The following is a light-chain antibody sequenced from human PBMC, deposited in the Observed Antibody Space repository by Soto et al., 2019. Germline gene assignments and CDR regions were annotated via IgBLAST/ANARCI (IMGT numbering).Light chain of an antibody. CDR2: DAS. CDR3: LQRSNWQYT. V-gene: IGKV3-11*01. J-gene: IGKJ2*01. CDR1: QSVSSY. Sequence: EIVLTQSPATLSLSPGERATLSCRASQSVSSYSAWYQQKPGQAPRLLIYDASNRVTGIPARFSGSGSGTDFTLTISSLEPEDFAVYYCLQRSNWQYTFGQGTKVEIK.